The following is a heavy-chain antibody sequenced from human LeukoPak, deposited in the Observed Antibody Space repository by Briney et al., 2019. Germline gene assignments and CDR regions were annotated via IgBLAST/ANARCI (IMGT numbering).Heavy chain of an antibody. CDR2: FDPEDGET. V-gene: IGHV1-24*01. Sequence: PEASVKVSCKVSGYTLTELSMHWVRQAPGKGLEWMGGFDPEDGETIYAQKFQGRVTMTKDTSTDTAYMELSSLRSEDTAVYYCATISEVATPPYYYYYGMDVWGQGTTVTVSS. J-gene: IGHJ6*02. CDR3: ATISEVATPPYYYYYGMDV. D-gene: IGHD5-12*01. CDR1: GYTLTELS.